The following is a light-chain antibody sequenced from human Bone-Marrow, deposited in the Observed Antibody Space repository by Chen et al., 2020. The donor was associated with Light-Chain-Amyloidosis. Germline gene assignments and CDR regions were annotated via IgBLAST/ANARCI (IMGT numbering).Light chain of an antibody. CDR1: DLPTKY. Sequence: SYELTQPPSVSLSPGQTARITCSGDDLPTKYAYWYQQKPGQAPVLVIHRDTERPSGISERFSGCSSGTTATLTISGVQAEDEADYHCQSADSSGTDEVIFGGGTKLTVL. CDR2: RDT. V-gene: IGLV3-25*03. J-gene: IGLJ2*01. CDR3: QSADSSGTDEVI.